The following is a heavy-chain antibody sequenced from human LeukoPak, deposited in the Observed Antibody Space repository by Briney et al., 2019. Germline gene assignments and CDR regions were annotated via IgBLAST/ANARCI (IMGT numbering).Heavy chain of an antibody. V-gene: IGHV3-15*01. CDR3: TTKTITPGY. CDR1: GXIFRDAW. CDR2: IKRKTDGGTT. D-gene: IGHD5-24*01. J-gene: IGHJ4*02. Sequence: TGGSLRLSCAASGXIFRDAWMTWVRQAPGKGLEWVGRIKRKTDGGTTDYAAPVKGRFTISRDDSQNTLYLQTNSLKTEDTAVYYCTTKTITPGYWGQGTLVTVSS.